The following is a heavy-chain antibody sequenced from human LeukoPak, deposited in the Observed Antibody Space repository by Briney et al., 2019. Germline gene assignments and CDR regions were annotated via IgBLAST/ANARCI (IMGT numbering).Heavy chain of an antibody. CDR2: IIPIFGTA. D-gene: IGHD6-6*01. CDR1: GGTFSSYA. CDR3: ARGGPFPSSSSSREYYLDY. J-gene: IGHJ4*02. V-gene: IGHV1-69*13. Sequence: SVKVSCKASGGTFSSYAISWVRQAPGQGLEWMGGIIPIFGTANYAQKFQGRVTITADESTSTAYMELSSLRSEDTAVYYCARGGPFPSSSSSREYYLDYWGQGTLVTVSS.